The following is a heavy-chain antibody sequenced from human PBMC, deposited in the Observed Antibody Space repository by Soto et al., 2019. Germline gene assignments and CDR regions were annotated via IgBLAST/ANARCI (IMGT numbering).Heavy chain of an antibody. V-gene: IGHV3-7*01. CDR3: TRITLRKEDEY. CDR1: GFTFSWYW. J-gene: IGHJ4*02. CDR2: IKEDGSEE. Sequence: PGGSLRLSCAASGFTFSWYWMNWVRQAPGRGLEWVANIKEDGSEEYYVDSVKGRFTISRDNAKNSLYLQMNSLRAEDTAVYYCTRITLRKEDEYWGQGSLVTVSS.